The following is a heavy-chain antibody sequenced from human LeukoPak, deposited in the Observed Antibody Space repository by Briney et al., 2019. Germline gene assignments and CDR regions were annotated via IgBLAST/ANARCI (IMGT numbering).Heavy chain of an antibody. CDR1: GFTFDDYA. V-gene: IGHV3-9*01. Sequence: PGRSLRLSCAASGFTFDDYAMYWVRQAPGKGLEWVSGISWNSGSIGYADSVKGRFTISRDNAKNSLYLQMNSLRAEDTALYYCAKGTTYSSGFDYWGQGTLVTVSS. D-gene: IGHD6-19*01. CDR2: ISWNSGSI. J-gene: IGHJ4*02. CDR3: AKGTTYSSGFDY.